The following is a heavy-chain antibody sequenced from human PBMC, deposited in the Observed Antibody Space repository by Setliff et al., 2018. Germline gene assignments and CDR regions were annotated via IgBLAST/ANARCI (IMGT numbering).Heavy chain of an antibody. V-gene: IGHV1-69-2*01. J-gene: IGHJ4*02. Sequence: ASVKVSCKASGYTFTDYYMHWVQQAPGKGLEWMGRVDPEDGHTKYAEKFQGRITISADMSLDIAHMELSSLRSEDTAVYYCARVYAYSYGFDSWGQGTQVTVSS. CDR3: ARVYAYSYGFDS. CDR2: VDPEDGHT. D-gene: IGHD5-18*01. CDR1: GYTFTDYY.